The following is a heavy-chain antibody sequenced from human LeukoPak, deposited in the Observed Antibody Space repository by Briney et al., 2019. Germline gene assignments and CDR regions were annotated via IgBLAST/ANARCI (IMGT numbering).Heavy chain of an antibody. D-gene: IGHD3-22*01. CDR3: ARVPRSYYYDSSGYNAFDI. V-gene: IGHV4-61*01. CDR1: GGSVSSGSYY. CDR2: IYYSGST. J-gene: IGHJ3*02. Sequence: SETLSLTCTVSGGSVSSGSYYWSWIRQPPGKGLEWIGYIYYSGSTNYNPSLKRRVTISVDTSKNQFSLKLSSVTAADTAVYYCARVPRSYYYDSSGYNAFDIWGQGTMVTVSS.